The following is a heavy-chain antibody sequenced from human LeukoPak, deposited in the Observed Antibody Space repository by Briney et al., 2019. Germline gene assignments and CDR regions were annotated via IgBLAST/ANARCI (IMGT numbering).Heavy chain of an antibody. Sequence: ASVRVSFKASGYTFTGYYIHWVRQAPGQGGEWMGWINPNSGGTNYAQKFQGRVTMTRDTSISTAYMELSRLGSDDTAVYYCARRGAVPVEYLQYWGQGTLVTVSS. CDR3: ARRGAVPVEYLQY. D-gene: IGHD6-19*01. J-gene: IGHJ1*01. CDR2: INPNSGGT. CDR1: GYTFTGYY. V-gene: IGHV1-2*02.